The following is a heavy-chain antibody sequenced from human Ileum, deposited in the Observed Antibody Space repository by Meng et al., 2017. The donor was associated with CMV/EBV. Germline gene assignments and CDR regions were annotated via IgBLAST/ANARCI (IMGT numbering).Heavy chain of an antibody. V-gene: IGHV3-74*01. D-gene: IGHD3-10*01. Sequence: GESLKISCAASGFSFSSYAMTWVRQAPGKGLVWVSRINSDGSSTTYADSVKGRFTISRDNAKSTLYLQMNSLRAEDTAVYYCARGRGIPTSYFDYWGQGTLVTVSS. CDR1: GFSFSSYA. CDR2: INSDGSST. CDR3: ARGRGIPTSYFDY. J-gene: IGHJ4*02.